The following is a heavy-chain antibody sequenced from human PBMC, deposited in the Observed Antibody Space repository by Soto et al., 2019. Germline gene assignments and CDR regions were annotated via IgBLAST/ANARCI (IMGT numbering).Heavy chain of an antibody. V-gene: IGHV5-51*01. CDR1: GYSFTSYW. CDR3: ARHNTGYRSRTSCPSPYYYNGMKV. CDR2: IYPGDSDT. D-gene: IGHD2-2*01. Sequence: GESLKISCKGSGYSFTSYWIGWVRQMPGKGLEWMGIIYPGDSDTRYSPSFQGQVTISADKSISTAHLQWSSLKASDTAMYYCARHNTGYRSRTSCPSPYYYNGMKVRGRRTTVTVAS. J-gene: IGHJ6*02.